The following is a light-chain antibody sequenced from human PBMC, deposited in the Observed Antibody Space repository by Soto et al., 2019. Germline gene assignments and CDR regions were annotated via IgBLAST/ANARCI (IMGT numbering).Light chain of an antibody. V-gene: IGKV3-20*01. J-gene: IGKJ4*01. CDR3: HQYYSSPTT. CDR2: DAS. Sequence: EFVLTQAPGTLSLSPGERATLSCRASQTVRNNYLAWYQQKPGQAPRLLIYDASSRATGIPDRFSGSGSGTDFTLTIDRLEPEDFAVYYCHQYYSSPTTFGGGTQVDI. CDR1: QTVRNNY.